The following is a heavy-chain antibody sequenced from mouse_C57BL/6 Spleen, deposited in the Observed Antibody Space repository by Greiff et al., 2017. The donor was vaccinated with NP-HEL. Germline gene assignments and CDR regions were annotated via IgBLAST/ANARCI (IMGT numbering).Heavy chain of an antibody. Sequence: EVQLQQSGPELVKPGALVKISCKASGYTFTDYYMNWVKQSHGKSLEWIGDINPNNGGTSYNQKFKGKATLTVDKSSSTAYMELRSLTSEDSAVYYCARWGNYDWFAYWGQGTLVTVSA. V-gene: IGHV1-26*01. CDR1: GYTFTDYY. J-gene: IGHJ3*01. CDR3: ARWGNYDWFAY. D-gene: IGHD1-1*01. CDR2: INPNNGGT.